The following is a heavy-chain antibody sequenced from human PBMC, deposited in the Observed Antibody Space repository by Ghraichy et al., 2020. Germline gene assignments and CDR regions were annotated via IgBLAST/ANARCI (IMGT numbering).Heavy chain of an antibody. V-gene: IGHV4-59*01. CDR3: ACTRQWLAWDS. Sequence: SETLSLTCTVSGGSISTYYLGWVRQPPGKGLEWIGCMYNSGSTNYTPSLKSRVTISVDTSKNQFSLKMNSVTAADTAVYYCACTRQWLAWDSWGQGSLVTVSS. J-gene: IGHJ4*02. CDR1: GGSISTYY. D-gene: IGHD6-19*01. CDR2: MYNSGST.